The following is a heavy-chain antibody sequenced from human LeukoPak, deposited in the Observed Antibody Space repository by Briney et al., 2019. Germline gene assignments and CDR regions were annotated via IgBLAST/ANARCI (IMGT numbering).Heavy chain of an antibody. J-gene: IGHJ4*02. V-gene: IGHV1-8*01. D-gene: IGHD3-22*01. Sequence: ASVTVSCKASGYTFTSYDINWVRQAAGQGLEWMGWMNPKSGNTGYAQQFQRRLTMPRHPSIRTAYMELSSLRSEDTAVYYCARAYYDSSGYYYIDYWGQGTLVTVSS. CDR3: ARAYYDSSGYYYIDY. CDR1: GYTFTSYD. CDR2: MNPKSGNT.